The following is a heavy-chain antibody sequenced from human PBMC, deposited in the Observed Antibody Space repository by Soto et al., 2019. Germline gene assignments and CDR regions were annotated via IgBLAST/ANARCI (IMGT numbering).Heavy chain of an antibody. Sequence: PSETLSLTCAVYGESFSGYYWSWIRQPPGKGLEWIGEINHSGSTNYNPSLKSRVTISVDTSKNQFSLKLSSVTAADTAVYYCARGRRGYSYGYDYFDYWGQGTLVTVSS. CDR3: ARGRRGYSYGYDYFDY. V-gene: IGHV4-34*01. CDR2: INHSGST. D-gene: IGHD5-18*01. CDR1: GESFSGYY. J-gene: IGHJ4*02.